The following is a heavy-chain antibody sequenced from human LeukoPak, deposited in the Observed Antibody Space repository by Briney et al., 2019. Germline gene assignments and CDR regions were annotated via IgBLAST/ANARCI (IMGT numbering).Heavy chain of an antibody. D-gene: IGHD6-19*01. Sequence: KPSETLSLTCTVSGGSISSYYWSWIRQPPGKGLEWIGYIYYSGSTNYNPSLKSRVTISVDTSKNQFSLKLSSVTAADTAVYYCAIVNPAVAGTGGFDYWGQGTLVTVSS. V-gene: IGHV4-59*01. J-gene: IGHJ4*02. CDR2: IYYSGST. CDR3: AIVNPAVAGTGGFDY. CDR1: GGSISSYY.